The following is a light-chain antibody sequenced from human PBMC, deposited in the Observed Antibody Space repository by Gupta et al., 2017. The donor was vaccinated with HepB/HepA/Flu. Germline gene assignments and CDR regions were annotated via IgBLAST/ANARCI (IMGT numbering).Light chain of an antibody. CDR2: AAS. J-gene: IGKJ4*01. V-gene: IGKV1-39*01. Sequence: DIQMTPSRSSLSASVGDRVTITCRASQSISSYLNWYQQKPGKAPKLLIYAASSLQSGVPSRFSGSGSGTDFTLTISSLQPEDFATYYCQQSYSTPLTFGGGTKVEIK. CDR1: QSISSY. CDR3: QQSYSTPLT.